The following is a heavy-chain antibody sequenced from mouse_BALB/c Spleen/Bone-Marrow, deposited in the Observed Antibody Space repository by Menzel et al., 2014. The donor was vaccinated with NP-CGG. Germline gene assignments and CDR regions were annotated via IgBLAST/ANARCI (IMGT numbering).Heavy chain of an antibody. CDR1: GYSFTGYF. Sequence: VQGEDSGLELMNRGASGKISCKASGYSFTGYFMNWVMQSHGKSLEWIGRINPYNGDTFYNQKFRGKATLTVDKSSSTAHMELRSLESEDSAVYYCARSGDYVGFAYWSHGTPVKISA. V-gene: IGHV1-20*02. CDR2: INPYNGDT. CDR3: ARSGDYVGFAY. J-gene: IGHJ3*01. D-gene: IGHD2-4*01.